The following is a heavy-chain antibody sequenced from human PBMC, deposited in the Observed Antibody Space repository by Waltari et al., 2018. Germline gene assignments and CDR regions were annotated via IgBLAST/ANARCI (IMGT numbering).Heavy chain of an antibody. V-gene: IGHV3-15*01. J-gene: IGHJ4*01. D-gene: IGHD7-27*01. CDR1: GFRFTPAW. CDR2: ITSKSDGATT. CDR3: TTLDAPWGG. Sequence: EVQMVESGGGSMKPGDSLRLSCVASGFRFTPAWLTWVRQAPGKGLEWVGRITSKSDGATTDYAAPVKGRFSSSREDSQNMVFLQMNSLRTEDTAVYFCTTLDAPWGGWGHGTLVTVSS.